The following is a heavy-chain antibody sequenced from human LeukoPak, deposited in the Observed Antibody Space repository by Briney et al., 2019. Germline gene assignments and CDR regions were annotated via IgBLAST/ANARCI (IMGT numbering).Heavy chain of an antibody. CDR2: IKQDGSEK. CDR3: ARARLGITAAAGRFDP. D-gene: IGHD6-13*01. CDR1: GFTFSSYW. V-gene: IGHV3-7*01. Sequence: GGSLRLSCAASGFTFSSYWMSWVRQAPGKGLEWVANIKQDGSEKYYVDSVKGRFTISRDNAKNSLYLQMNSLRAEDTAVYYCARARLGITAAAGRFDPWGQGTLVTVSS. J-gene: IGHJ5*02.